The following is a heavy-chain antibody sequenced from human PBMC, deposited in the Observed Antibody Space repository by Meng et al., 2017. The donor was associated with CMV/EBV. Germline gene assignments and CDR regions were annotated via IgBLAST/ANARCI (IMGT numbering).Heavy chain of an antibody. CDR3: ARESRDCSSTAPPCVDYYGMDV. CDR2: IKQDGSEK. J-gene: IGHJ6*02. V-gene: IGHV3-7*01. D-gene: IGHD2-2*01. CDR1: GFTFSSYW. Sequence: GESLKISCAASGFTFSSYWMSWVRQAPGKGLEWVANIKQDGSEKYYVDSVKGRFTISRDNAKNSLYLQMNSLRAEGTAVYYCARESRDCSSTAPPCVDYYGMDVWGQGTTVTVSS.